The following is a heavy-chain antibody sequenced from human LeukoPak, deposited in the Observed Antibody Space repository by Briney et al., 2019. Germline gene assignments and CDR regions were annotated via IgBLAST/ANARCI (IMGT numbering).Heavy chain of an antibody. CDR2: IIPIFGTA. CDR3: ARDTHQIVVVVAAAPFDY. V-gene: IGHV1-69*06. Sequence: SVKVSCKASGGTFSSYAISWVRQAPGQGLEWMGGIIPIFGTANYAQKFQGRVTITADKSTSTAYMELRSLRSDDTAVYYCARDTHQIVVVVAAAPFDYWGQGTLVTVSS. J-gene: IGHJ4*02. CDR1: GGTFSSYA. D-gene: IGHD2-15*01.